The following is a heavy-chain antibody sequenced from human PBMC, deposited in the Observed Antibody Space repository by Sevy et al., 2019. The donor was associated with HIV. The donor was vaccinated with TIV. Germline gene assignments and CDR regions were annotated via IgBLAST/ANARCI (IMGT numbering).Heavy chain of an antibody. V-gene: IGHV3-23*01. Sequence: GGSLRLSCAASGFTFSSYAMSWVRQAPGKGLEWVSAISGSGGSTYYADSVKGRFTISRDNSKNTLYLQMNSLRAEDTAVYYCAKGRENAAGRYYYYGMDVWGQGTTVTVSS. D-gene: IGHD6-13*01. CDR1: GFTFSSYA. CDR3: AKGRENAAGRYYYYGMDV. CDR2: ISGSGGST. J-gene: IGHJ6*02.